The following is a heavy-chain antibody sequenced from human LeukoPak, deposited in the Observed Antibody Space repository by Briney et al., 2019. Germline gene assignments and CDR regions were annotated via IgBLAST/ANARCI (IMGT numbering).Heavy chain of an antibody. CDR2: MNPNSGNT. D-gene: IGHD6-19*01. CDR1: GYTFTSYD. J-gene: IGHJ3*02. Sequence: ASVKVSCKASGYTFTSYDINWVRQATGQGLEWMGWMNPNSGNTGYAQKFQGRVTMTRNPSISTAYMELSSLRSEDTAVYYCARDGGIAVAFDAFDIWGQGTMVTVSS. CDR3: ARDGGIAVAFDAFDI. V-gene: IGHV1-8*01.